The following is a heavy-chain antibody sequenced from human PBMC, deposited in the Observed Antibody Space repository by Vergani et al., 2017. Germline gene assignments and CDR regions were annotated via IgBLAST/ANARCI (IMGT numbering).Heavy chain of an antibody. D-gene: IGHD6-19*01. CDR1: GYSFTSYW. Sequence: EVQLVQSGAEVKTPGESLRIFCKGSGYSFTSYWISCVRQMPGKGLGWMGRIDPSDSYTNYSPTFQGHVTISADKSISTGYLQWSSLKASDTAMYYCARQVAVAGKWWGPYYYYGMDVWGQGTTVTVSS. CDR2: IDPSDSYT. CDR3: ARQVAVAGKWWGPYYYYGMDV. V-gene: IGHV5-10-1*01. J-gene: IGHJ6*02.